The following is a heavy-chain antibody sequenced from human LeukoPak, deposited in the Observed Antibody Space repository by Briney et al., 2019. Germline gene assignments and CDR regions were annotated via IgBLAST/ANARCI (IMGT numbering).Heavy chain of an antibody. CDR3: ARVRQWLAPPFDY. J-gene: IGHJ4*02. CDR2: INAGNGNT. V-gene: IGHV1-3*01. Sequence: ASVKVSCKASGYTFTSYTIHWVRQAPGQRLEWMGWINAGNGNTKYSQKFQGRVTITRDTSASTAYMGLSSLRSEDTAVYYCARVRQWLAPPFDYSGQGTLV. D-gene: IGHD6-19*01. CDR1: GYTFTSYT.